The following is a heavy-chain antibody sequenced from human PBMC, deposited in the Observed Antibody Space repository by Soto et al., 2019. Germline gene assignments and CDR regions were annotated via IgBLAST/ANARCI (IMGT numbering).Heavy chain of an antibody. J-gene: IGHJ4*02. CDR3: ARALVGYDFWSGPHQGCYFDY. D-gene: IGHD3-3*01. CDR2: IKQDGSEK. Sequence: EVQLVESGGGLVQPGGSLRLSCAASGFTFSSYWMSWVRQAPGKGLEWVANIKQDGSEKYYVDSVKGRFTISRDNAKNSLYLQMNSLRAEDTAVYYCARALVGYDFWSGPHQGCYFDYWGQGPLVTVSS. V-gene: IGHV3-7*01. CDR1: GFTFSSYW.